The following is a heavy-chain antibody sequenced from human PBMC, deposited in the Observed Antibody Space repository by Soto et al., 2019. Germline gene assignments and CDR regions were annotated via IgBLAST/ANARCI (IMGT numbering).Heavy chain of an antibody. V-gene: IGHV1-46*02. Sequence: CEACRDRYESKSRCWLQHSIGQGLEWMGIINPSGGSTSYAQKFQGRVTITKDTSASTAYMELSSLISEDTSFYFCVKDYAPDTGADPDFWGKGSLVPVSS. CDR1: RDRYESKS. CDR2: INPSGGST. J-gene: IGHJ4*02. D-gene: IGHD2-8*02. CDR3: VKDYAPDTGADPDF.